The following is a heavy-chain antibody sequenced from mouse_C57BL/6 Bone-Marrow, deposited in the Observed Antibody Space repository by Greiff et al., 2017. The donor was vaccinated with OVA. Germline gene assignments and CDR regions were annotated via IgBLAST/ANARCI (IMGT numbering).Heavy chain of an antibody. CDR3: ARVATVVAD. J-gene: IGHJ2*01. D-gene: IGHD1-1*01. V-gene: IGHV1-19*01. CDR2: INPYNGGT. CDR1: GYTFTDYY. Sequence: SGPVLVKPGASVKMSCKASGYTFTDYYMNWVKQSHGKSLEWIGVINPYNGGTSYNQKFKGKATLTVDKSSSTAYMELNSLTSEDSAVYYCARVATVVADWGQGTTLTVSS.